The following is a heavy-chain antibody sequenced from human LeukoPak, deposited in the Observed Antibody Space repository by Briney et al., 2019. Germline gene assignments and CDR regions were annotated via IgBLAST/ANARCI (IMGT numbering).Heavy chain of an antibody. V-gene: IGHV5-51*01. D-gene: IGHD1-26*01. CDR2: INPGDSDT. CDR3: ARRRDLYSGSYYPFDY. Sequence: GESLKISCKGSGYPFTNYWLVWVRRMPGKGLQWVGIINPGDSDTRYSPSFQGQVTISADKSISTAYLQWSSLKASDTAMYYCARRRDLYSGSYYPFDYWGQGTLVTVSS. CDR1: GYPFTNYW. J-gene: IGHJ4*02.